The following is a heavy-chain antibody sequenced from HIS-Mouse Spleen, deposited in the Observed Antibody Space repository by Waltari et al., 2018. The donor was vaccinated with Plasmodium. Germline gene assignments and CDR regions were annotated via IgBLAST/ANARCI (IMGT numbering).Heavy chain of an antibody. CDR2: ISSRSSTI. V-gene: IGHV3-48*01. D-gene: IGHD1-26*01. J-gene: IGHJ5*02. CDR1: GFTFSSYS. Sequence: EVQLVESGGGLVQPGGSLRLSCAASGFTFSSYSMNWVRQAPGKGLELVSYISSRSSTIYYADSVKGRFTISRDNAKNSLYLQMNSLRAEDTAVYYCARVNSGSYYWFDPWGQGTLVTVSS. CDR3: ARVNSGSYYWFDP.